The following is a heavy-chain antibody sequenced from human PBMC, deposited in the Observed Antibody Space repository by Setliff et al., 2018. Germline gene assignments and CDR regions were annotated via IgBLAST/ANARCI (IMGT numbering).Heavy chain of an antibody. CDR3: ARVLVLGYNWFDP. V-gene: IGHV4-39*01. D-gene: IGHD3-10*01. J-gene: IGHJ5*02. CDR1: GGSISNSGYF. CDR2: ISHSGNT. Sequence: SETLSLTCTVSGGSISNSGYFWSWIRQTPEKGLEWIGEISHSGNTNYNPSFKSRVTISIDTSKNQFSLKVNSVTAADTAVYFCARVLVLGYNWFDPWGQGTLVTVSS.